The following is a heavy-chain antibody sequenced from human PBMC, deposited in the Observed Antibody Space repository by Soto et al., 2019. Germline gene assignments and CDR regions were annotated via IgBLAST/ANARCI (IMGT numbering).Heavy chain of an antibody. CDR2: INHSGST. J-gene: IGHJ5*02. Sequence: QVQLQQWGAGLLKPSETLSLTCAVYGGSFSGYYWSWIRQPPGKGLEWIGEINHSGSTNYNPSLKSRVTISVDTSKNRFSLKLSSVTAADTAVYYCARGGTGAAYYDFWSGYSNWFDPWGQGTLVTVSS. V-gene: IGHV4-34*01. CDR3: ARGGTGAAYYDFWSGYSNWFDP. CDR1: GGSFSGYY. D-gene: IGHD3-3*01.